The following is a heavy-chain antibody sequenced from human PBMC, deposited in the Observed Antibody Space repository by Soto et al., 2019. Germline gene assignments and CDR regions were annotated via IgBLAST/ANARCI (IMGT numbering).Heavy chain of an antibody. CDR2: IDWDDEK. V-gene: IGHV2-70*04. Sequence: SGPTLVNPTQTLTLTCTFSGFSLSTTEVRVSWIRQPPGKALEWLARIDWDDEKFYSTSLKTRLTISKDTSKNQVVLTMTNMDPVDTATYYCARRIRGDYPFDYWGQGTLVTVSS. D-gene: IGHD4-17*01. CDR3: ARRIRGDYPFDY. CDR1: GFSLSTTEVR. J-gene: IGHJ4*02.